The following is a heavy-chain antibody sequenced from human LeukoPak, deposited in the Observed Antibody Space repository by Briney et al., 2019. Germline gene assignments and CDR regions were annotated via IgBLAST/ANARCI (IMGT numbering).Heavy chain of an antibody. CDR3: AKHDYGDFLDY. Sequence: PGGSLRLSCAASGFTFSSCAMSRVRQAPGKGLEWVSAITGSVVSTYYADSVKGRFTISRDNSKNTLYLQMNSLRAEDTAVYYCAKHDYGDFLDYWGQGTLVTVSS. CDR1: GFTFSSCA. V-gene: IGHV3-23*01. J-gene: IGHJ4*02. D-gene: IGHD4-17*01. CDR2: ITGSVVST.